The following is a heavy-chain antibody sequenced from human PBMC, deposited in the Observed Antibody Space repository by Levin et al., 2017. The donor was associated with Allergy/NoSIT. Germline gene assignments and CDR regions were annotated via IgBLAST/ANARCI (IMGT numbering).Heavy chain of an antibody. CDR1: GFAFSNYA. Sequence: GESLKISCAASGFAFSNYAMHWVRQALGKGLEWMAVISYDGNNKYYADSVKGRFTISRDNSKNTLYLQMNSLRAEDTAVYYCARERIAATGTGWFDPWGQGTLVTVSS. CDR2: ISYDGNNK. CDR3: ARERIAATGTGWFDP. V-gene: IGHV3-30*14. J-gene: IGHJ5*02. D-gene: IGHD6-13*01.